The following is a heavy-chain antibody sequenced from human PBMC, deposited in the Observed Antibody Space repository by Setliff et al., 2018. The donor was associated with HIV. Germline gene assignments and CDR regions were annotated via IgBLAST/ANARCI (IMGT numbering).Heavy chain of an antibody. D-gene: IGHD3-22*01. CDR3: AREDHYDRFLDH. J-gene: IGHJ5*02. V-gene: IGHV1-18*01. Sequence: GASVKVSCKASGYIFTTYGISWVRQAPGQGLEWMGWISGYNGNTNYAQNLQGRVAMTRDTSISTAYMDLTRLRSDDTAVYYCAREDHYDRFLDHWGQGALVTVSS. CDR2: ISGYNGNT. CDR1: GYIFTTYG.